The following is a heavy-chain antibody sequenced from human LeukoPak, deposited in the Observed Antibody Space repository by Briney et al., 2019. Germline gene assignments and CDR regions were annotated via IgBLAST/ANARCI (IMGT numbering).Heavy chain of an antibody. V-gene: IGHV4-59*02. J-gene: IGHJ3*02. CDR3: ALDSSGWSDDSFDI. CDR2: VHHTFSS. D-gene: IGHD6-13*01. CDR1: GASVNDYF. Sequence: SETLSLTCTVSGASVNDYFWSWIRQPPGKGLEWIGNVHHTFSSNFSPSLKSRVTISMDTSKSQVSLRLSSVTAADTAIYYCALDSSGWSDDSFDIWGQGTMVTVSS.